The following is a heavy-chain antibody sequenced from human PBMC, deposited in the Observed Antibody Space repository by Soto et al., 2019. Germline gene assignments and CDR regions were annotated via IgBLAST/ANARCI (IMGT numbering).Heavy chain of an antibody. CDR3: AREVRVRGFAFDI. CDR2: IYSGGNT. V-gene: IGHV3-66*01. CDR1: GFTVSSNY. Sequence: GGSLRLSCAVSGFTVSSNYMNWVRPAPGKGLEWVSFIYSGGNTYYADSVKGRFTISRDNSKNMLYLQMNSLRVEDTAVYYCAREVRVRGFAFDIWGQGTMVTVS. J-gene: IGHJ3*02. D-gene: IGHD3-3*01.